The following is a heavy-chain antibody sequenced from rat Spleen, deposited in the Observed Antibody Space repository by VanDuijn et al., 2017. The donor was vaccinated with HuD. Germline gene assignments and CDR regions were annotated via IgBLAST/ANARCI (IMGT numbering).Heavy chain of an antibody. CDR1: GFTFSDYN. Sequence: EVQLVESGGGLVQPGRSLKLSCAASGFTFSDYNMAWVRQAPKKGLEWVATISYDGSSTYYRDSVKGRFTISRDNAKSTLYLQMNSLRSEDTAIYYCARQSYYYDGSYYYYFDYWGQGVMVTVSS. D-gene: IGHD1-12*02. J-gene: IGHJ2*01. CDR2: ISYDGSST. V-gene: IGHV5-7*01. CDR3: ARQSYYYDGSYYYYFDY.